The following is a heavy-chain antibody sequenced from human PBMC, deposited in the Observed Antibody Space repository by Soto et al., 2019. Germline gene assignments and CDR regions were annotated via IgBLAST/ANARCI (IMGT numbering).Heavy chain of an antibody. CDR1: GFTFSSYV. Sequence: GGSLRLSCAASGFTFSSYVMNWVRQAPGKGLEWVSSISVSGSSTYYADSVKGRFTISRDNSKNTLYLQLNSLRAEDTAVYYCAKAGYSSSWSAFGYWGQGTLVTVSS. V-gene: IGHV3-23*01. CDR2: ISVSGSST. CDR3: AKAGYSSSWSAFGY. J-gene: IGHJ4*02. D-gene: IGHD6-13*01.